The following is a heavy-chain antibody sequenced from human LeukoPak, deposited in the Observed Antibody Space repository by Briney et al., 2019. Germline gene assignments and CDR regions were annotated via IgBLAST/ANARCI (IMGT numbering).Heavy chain of an antibody. J-gene: IGHJ4*02. Sequence: PSETLSLTCIVSGGAISSYYWSWIRQPPGKGLEWIGYIYYSGSTNYNPSLKSRVTISVDTSKNQFSLKLSSVTAADTAVYYCARHMGLGYSYGYPYFDYWGQGTLVTVSS. CDR3: ARHMGLGYSYGYPYFDY. D-gene: IGHD5-18*01. CDR1: GGAISSYY. CDR2: IYYSGST. V-gene: IGHV4-59*08.